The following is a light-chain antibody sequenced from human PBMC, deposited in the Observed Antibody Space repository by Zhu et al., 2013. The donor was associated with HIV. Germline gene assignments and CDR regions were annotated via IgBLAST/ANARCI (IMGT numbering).Light chain of an antibody. CDR1: QSISSY. V-gene: IGKV3-11*01. J-gene: IGKJ4*01. CDR3: QQRSNWPSIT. Sequence: EIVLTQSPATLSLSPGERATLSCRASQSISSYLAWYQQRPGQTPRLLIYGASTRHTGIPDRFSGSGSGMDFTLTITGLEPEDFAVYYCQQRSNWPSITFGGGTKVEIK. CDR2: GAS.